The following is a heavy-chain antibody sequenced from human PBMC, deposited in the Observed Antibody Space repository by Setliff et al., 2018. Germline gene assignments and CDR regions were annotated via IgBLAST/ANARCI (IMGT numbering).Heavy chain of an antibody. Sequence: GGSLRLSCSASGFTFGDYYMSWIRQAPGKGLEWVSYISRGGNTIYYADSVKGRFTISRDNSKNTLYLQMNSLRAEGTAVYYCAKRDYYDSSGYLLPYMDVWGQGTLVTVSS. CDR1: GFTFGDYY. CDR3: AKRDYYDSSGYLLPYMDV. J-gene: IGHJ4*02. D-gene: IGHD3-22*01. CDR2: ISRGGNTI. V-gene: IGHV3-11*01.